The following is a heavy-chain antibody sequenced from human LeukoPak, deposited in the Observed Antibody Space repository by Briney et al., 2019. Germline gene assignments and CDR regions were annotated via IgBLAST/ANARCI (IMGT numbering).Heavy chain of an antibody. CDR2: IYCSGST. V-gene: IGHV4-39*01. D-gene: IGHD6-13*01. Sequence: SETLSLTCTVSGGSISSSSYYWGWIRQPPGKGLQWIGSIYCSGSTYYNPSLKSRVTISVDTSKNQFSLKLSSVTAADTAVYYCARRPYSSSWLNYFDYWGQGTLVTVSS. CDR1: GGSISSSSYY. CDR3: ARRPYSSSWLNYFDY. J-gene: IGHJ4*02.